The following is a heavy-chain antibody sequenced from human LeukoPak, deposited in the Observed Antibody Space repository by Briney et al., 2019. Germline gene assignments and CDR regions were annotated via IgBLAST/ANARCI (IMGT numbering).Heavy chain of an antibody. V-gene: IGHV1-2*02. CDR2: INPRSGGT. J-gene: IGHJ3*02. CDR3: VKLQYDFWSAFEI. Sequence: ASVKPSCKASGYTFTGNYIQWVRQAPGQGLEWMGWINPRSGGTNYAQKFQGRVTMTRDTSITTAYMELSSLRSDDTAVYYCVKLQYDFWSAFEIWGQGTMVTVSS. CDR1: GYTFTGNY. D-gene: IGHD3-3*01.